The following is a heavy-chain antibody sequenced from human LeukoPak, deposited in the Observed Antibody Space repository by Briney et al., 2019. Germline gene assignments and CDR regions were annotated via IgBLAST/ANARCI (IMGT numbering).Heavy chain of an antibody. V-gene: IGHV1-2*02. CDR1: GYTFTDHY. D-gene: IGHD5-12*01. CDR2: ISPNTGGT. J-gene: IGHJ4*02. Sequence: ASVKVSCKASGYTFTDHYIHWVRQAPGQGFEWMGWISPNTGGTDYAQRFQGRIAISTYTSISAVYMELSSLSSDDTALYYCARDLATIDGIAWYYFENWGQGTLVTV. CDR3: ARDLATIDGIAWYYFEN.